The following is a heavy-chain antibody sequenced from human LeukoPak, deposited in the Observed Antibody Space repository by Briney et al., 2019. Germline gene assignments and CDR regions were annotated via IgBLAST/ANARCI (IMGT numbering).Heavy chain of an antibody. J-gene: IGHJ6*04. V-gene: IGHV4-30-2*01. CDR3: ARGGYGDYPDYYGMDV. D-gene: IGHD4-17*01. CDR1: DGSISSGGYS. CDR2: IYHSGST. Sequence: SETLSLTCAVSDGSISSGGYSWSWIRQPPGKGLEWIGYIYHSGSTYYNPSLKSRVTISVDRSKNQFSLKLSSVTAADTAVYYCARGGYGDYPDYYGMDVWGKGTTVTVSS.